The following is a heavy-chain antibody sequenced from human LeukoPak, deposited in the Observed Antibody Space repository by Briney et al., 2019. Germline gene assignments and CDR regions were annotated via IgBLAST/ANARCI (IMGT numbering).Heavy chain of an antibody. CDR1: GYIFTDYY. Sequence: ASVKVSCKXSGYIFTDYYIHWVRQAPEQGLEWMGRINPKTGGTDDAQDFQGRVTMTRDTSINTVYMELSSLRSDDTAVYYCSRDLASTPHWEFDYWGQGTPVTVSP. CDR2: INPKTGGT. V-gene: IGHV1-2*06. D-gene: IGHD7-27*01. J-gene: IGHJ4*02. CDR3: SRDLASTPHWEFDY.